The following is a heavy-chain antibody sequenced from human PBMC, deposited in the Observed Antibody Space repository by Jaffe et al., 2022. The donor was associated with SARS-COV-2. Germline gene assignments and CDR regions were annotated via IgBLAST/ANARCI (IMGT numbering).Heavy chain of an antibody. V-gene: IGHV5-51*01. Sequence: EVQLVQSRAEVKKPGESLKISCKGSGYIFTSNWIAWVRQMPGKGLEWMGIIYPGDSDTKYSPSFRGQVSISADRSINTAYLQWSSLKASDTAMYYCARQSVAGYLDYWGQGTLVTVSS. CDR3: ARQSVAGYLDY. J-gene: IGHJ4*02. CDR1: GYIFTSNW. CDR2: IYPGDSDT. D-gene: IGHD6-19*01.